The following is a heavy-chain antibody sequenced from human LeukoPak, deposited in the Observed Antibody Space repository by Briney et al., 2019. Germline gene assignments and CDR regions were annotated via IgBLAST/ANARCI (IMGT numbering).Heavy chain of an antibody. V-gene: IGHV6-1*01. CDR3: ARYSASLRCFDP. CDR2: TYYRSKWYN. J-gene: IGHJ5*02. D-gene: IGHD4-17*01. CDR1: GDSVSSNSAA. Sequence: SQTLSLTCAISGDSVSSNSAAWNWIRQSPSKGLEWLGRTYYRSKWYNDYAISVKSRITINADTSTNQFSLQLNPVTPEDTAVYYCARYSASLRCFDPWGQGTLVTVSS.